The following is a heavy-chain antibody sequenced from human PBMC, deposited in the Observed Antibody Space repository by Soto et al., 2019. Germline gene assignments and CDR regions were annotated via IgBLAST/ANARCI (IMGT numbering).Heavy chain of an antibody. CDR2: IYPGDSDT. J-gene: IGHJ4*02. CDR3: ARPQKYGSGSYVY. Sequence: PGESLKISCKDSGYSFTSYWIGWARQMPGKGLEWMGIIYPGDSDTRYSPSFQGQVTISADKSISTAYLQWSTLKASDTAMYYCARPQKYGSGSYVYWGQGTLVTVSS. D-gene: IGHD3-10*01. CDR1: GYSFTSYW. V-gene: IGHV5-51*01.